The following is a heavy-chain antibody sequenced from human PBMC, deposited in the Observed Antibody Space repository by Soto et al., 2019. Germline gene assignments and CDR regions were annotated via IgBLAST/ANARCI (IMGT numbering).Heavy chain of an antibody. CDR1: GLNFAGYA. CDR3: AKESLFPSIQGIITN. Sequence: EVRLSESGGGLARPGGSLRLSCEASGLNFAGYAMSWVRQAPGKGLDWVSSLSSSGEKTYYSDSVRGRFTISRDNTKNTVYLQMNTLSPDDTAVYFCAKESLFPSIQGIITNWGQGVVVTVSS. CDR2: LSSSGEKT. V-gene: IGHV3-23*01. D-gene: IGHD2-2*01. J-gene: IGHJ4*02.